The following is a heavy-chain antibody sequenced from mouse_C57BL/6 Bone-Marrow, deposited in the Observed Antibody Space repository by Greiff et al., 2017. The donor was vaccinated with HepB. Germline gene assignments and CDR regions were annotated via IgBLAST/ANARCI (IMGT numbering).Heavy chain of an antibody. J-gene: IGHJ1*03. Sequence: QVQLKESGAELVMPGASVKLSCKASGYTFTSYWMHWVKQRPGQGLEWIGEIDPSDSYTNYNQKFKGKSTLTVDKSSSTAYMQLSSLTSEDSAVYYCARGTTVVAWYFDVWGTVTTVTVSS. CDR3: ARGTTVVAWYFDV. CDR2: IDPSDSYT. CDR1: GYTFTSYW. V-gene: IGHV1-69*01. D-gene: IGHD1-1*01.